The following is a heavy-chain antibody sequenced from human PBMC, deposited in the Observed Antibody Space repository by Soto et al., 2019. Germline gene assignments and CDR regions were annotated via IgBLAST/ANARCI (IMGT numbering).Heavy chain of an antibody. Sequence: EVQLVESGGGLVKPGGSLRLSCTASGFTFSSYNMHWVRQAPGKGLEWVSSISSSSNYIYYADSMKGRFTISRDNAKNSLYLQMNSLRAEDTAVYYCARENAYVDTNAFDYWGQGTLVNVSS. J-gene: IGHJ4*02. V-gene: IGHV3-21*02. CDR1: GFTFSSYN. D-gene: IGHD3-16*01. CDR2: ISSSSNYI. CDR3: ARENAYVDTNAFDY.